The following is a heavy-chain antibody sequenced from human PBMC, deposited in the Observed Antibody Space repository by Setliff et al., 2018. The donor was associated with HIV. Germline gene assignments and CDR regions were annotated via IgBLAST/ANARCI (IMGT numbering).Heavy chain of an antibody. V-gene: IGHV3-21*04. CDR1: GFTFSSYS. Sequence: GGSLRLSCAASGFTFSSYSMNWVRQAPGKGLEWVSSISSSSSYIYYADSMKGRFTISRDNSKNTLYLQMNSLRAEDTAVYYCHSGYDTEEQSYFDYWGQGTLVTVSS. CDR2: ISSSSSYI. CDR3: HSGYDTEEQSYFDY. J-gene: IGHJ4*02. D-gene: IGHD5-12*01.